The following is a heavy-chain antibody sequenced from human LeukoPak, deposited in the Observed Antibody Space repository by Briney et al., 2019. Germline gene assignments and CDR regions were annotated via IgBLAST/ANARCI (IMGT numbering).Heavy chain of an antibody. CDR1: GFTFSSYE. V-gene: IGHV3-48*03. D-gene: IGHD5-18*01. J-gene: IGHJ3*02. CDR3: ARARSSYGYGDAFDI. Sequence: GGSLRLSCAASGFTFSSYEMNWVRQAPGKGLEWVSYISSSGSTIYYADSVKGRFTISRDNAKNSLYLQMNSLRAEDTAVYYCARARSSYGYGDAFDIWGQGTMVTVSS. CDR2: ISSSGSTI.